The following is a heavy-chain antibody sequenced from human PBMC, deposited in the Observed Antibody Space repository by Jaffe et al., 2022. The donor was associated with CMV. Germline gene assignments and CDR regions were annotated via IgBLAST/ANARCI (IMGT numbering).Heavy chain of an antibody. CDR1: GGSISSSSYY. CDR3: AVKHSSSFVGPRYYYYMDV. D-gene: IGHD6-13*01. J-gene: IGHJ6*03. Sequence: QLQLQESGPGLVKPSETLSLTCTVSGGSISSSSYYWGWIRQPPGKGLEWIGSIYYSGSTYYNPSLKSRVTISVDTSKNQFSLKLSSVTAADTAVYYCAVKHSSSFVGPRYYYYMDVWGKGTTVTVSS. CDR2: IYYSGST. V-gene: IGHV4-39*01.